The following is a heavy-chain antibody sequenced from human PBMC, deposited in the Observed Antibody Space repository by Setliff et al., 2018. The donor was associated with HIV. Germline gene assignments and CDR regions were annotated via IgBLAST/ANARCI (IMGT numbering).Heavy chain of an antibody. CDR3: ARAFFFDTSGYRSYYHYMDV. CDR1: GGSISSGGYY. CDR2: ILYSGST. Sequence: TLSLTCTVSGGSISSGGYYWSWIRQHPGQGLEWIVYILYSGSTYYNPSLKSRVTVSVDTSKNQFSLKLSSVSAADTATYYCARAFFFDTSGYRSYYHYMDVWGKGTTVTVSS. D-gene: IGHD3-22*01. J-gene: IGHJ6*03. V-gene: IGHV4-31*03.